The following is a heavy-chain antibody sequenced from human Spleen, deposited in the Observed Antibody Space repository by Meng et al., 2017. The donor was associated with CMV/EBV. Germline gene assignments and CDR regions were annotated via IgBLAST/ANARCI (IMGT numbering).Heavy chain of an antibody. CDR2: IYSGNSST. V-gene: IGHV3-23*03. J-gene: IGHJ6*02. Sequence: GESLKISCAASGFDFSSYGMSWVRQAPGKGLEWVSVIYSGNSSTYYADAVKGRFTIFRDNFKDTLFLQMKSLRAEETAVYYCAKRGESSGTYVMDVWGQGTTVTVSS. CDR1: GFDFSSYG. CDR3: AKRGESSGTYVMDV. D-gene: IGHD3-22*01.